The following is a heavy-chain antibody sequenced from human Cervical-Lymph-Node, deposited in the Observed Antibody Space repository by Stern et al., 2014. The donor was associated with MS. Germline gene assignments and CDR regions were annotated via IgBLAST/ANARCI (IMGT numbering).Heavy chain of an antibody. CDR2: LNSDGSNT. CDR1: GFTFSNYW. J-gene: IGHJ4*02. Sequence: EDQLVESGGGLVQPGGSLRLSCAASGFTFSNYWMHWVREVPGKGLVWVSRLNSDGSNTNYADSVKGRFTISRDNAKNTLWLQMNSLRAEDTAVYYCARDHSTGWYFFDFWGQGTLVTVSS. CDR3: ARDHSTGWYFFDF. D-gene: IGHD6-19*01. V-gene: IGHV3-74*01.